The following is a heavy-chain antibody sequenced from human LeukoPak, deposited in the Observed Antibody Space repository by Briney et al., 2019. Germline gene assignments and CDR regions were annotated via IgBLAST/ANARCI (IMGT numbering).Heavy chain of an antibody. CDR3: ARDGLVDCSGGSCFSGYFDS. D-gene: IGHD2-15*01. V-gene: IGHV1-69*01. CDR1: GGTFSSYA. J-gene: IGHJ4*02. Sequence: SVKVSCKASGGTFSSYAISWVRQAPGQGLEWMGGIIPIFGTANYAQKFQGRVTITADESTSTAYMELSSLRSEDTAVYYCARDGLVDCSGGSCFSGYFDSWGQGTLVTVSS. CDR2: IIPIFGTA.